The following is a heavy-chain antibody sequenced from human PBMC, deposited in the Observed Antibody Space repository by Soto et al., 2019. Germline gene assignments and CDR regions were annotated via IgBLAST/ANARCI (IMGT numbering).Heavy chain of an antibody. CDR2: VYYSGST. Sequence: PSETLSLTCTVSGGSISSSYYSWGWIRQPPGDGLEWIASVYYSGSTYYKPSLKSRVTISVDTSKNQFSLKLTSVTAADTAVYYCATAYSSGWYGDLYHWGQGTLVTVS. J-gene: IGHJ5*02. D-gene: IGHD6-19*01. V-gene: IGHV4-39*01. CDR1: GGSISSSYYS. CDR3: ATAYSSGWYGDLYH.